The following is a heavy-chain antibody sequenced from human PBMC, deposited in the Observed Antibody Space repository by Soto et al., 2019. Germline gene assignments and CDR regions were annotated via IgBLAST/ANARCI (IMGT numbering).Heavy chain of an antibody. CDR1: GGSISSYY. J-gene: IGHJ6*03. CDR2: IYYSGST. Sequence: SETLSLTCTVSGGSISSYYWSWIRQPPGKGLEWIGYIYYSGSTNYNPSLKSRVTISVDTSKNQFSLKLSSVTAADTAVYYCARTYCSGGSCYPPYYYYMDVWGKGTTVTVSS. CDR3: ARTYCSGGSCYPPYYYYMDV. D-gene: IGHD2-15*01. V-gene: IGHV4-59*08.